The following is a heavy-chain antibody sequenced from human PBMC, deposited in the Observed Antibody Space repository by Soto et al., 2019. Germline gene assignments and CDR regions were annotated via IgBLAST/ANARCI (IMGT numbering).Heavy chain of an antibody. V-gene: IGHV4-34*01. Sequence: SETLSLTCAVYGGSFSGYYWSWIRQPPGKGLEWIGEINHSGSTNYNPSLKSRVTISVDTSKNQFSLKLSSVTAADTAVYYCASYVVVVAATRSGFDYWGQGTLVTVSS. J-gene: IGHJ4*02. D-gene: IGHD2-15*01. CDR3: ASYVVVVAATRSGFDY. CDR1: GGSFSGYY. CDR2: INHSGST.